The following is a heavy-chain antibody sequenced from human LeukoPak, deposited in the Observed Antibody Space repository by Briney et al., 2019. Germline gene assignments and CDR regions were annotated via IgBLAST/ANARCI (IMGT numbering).Heavy chain of an antibody. CDR1: GYSISSGYY. Sequence: SETLSLTCTVSGYSISSGYYWGWIRQPPGKGLEWIGSISHSGSTYYKPSLKSRVTISVDTSKNQFSLKLRSVTAADPAVYYCARVTSRLGWFDPWGQGTLGTVSS. CDR2: ISHSGST. J-gene: IGHJ5*02. D-gene: IGHD1-14*01. CDR3: ARVTSRLGWFDP. V-gene: IGHV4-38-2*02.